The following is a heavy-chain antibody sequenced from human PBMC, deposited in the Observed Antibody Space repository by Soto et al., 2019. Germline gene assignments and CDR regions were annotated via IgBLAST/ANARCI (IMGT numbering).Heavy chain of an antibody. CDR1: GYTFTNHD. D-gene: IGHD5-12*01. CDR2: VSAYNGNP. V-gene: IGHV1-18*01. Sequence: ASVKVSCKASGYTFTNHDINWIRQAPGQGLEWMGRVSAYNGNPSYVQNLQGRVSMTTDTFTSTTYLELRSLRSDDTAVYFCARWEDSSGYSLDAFDIWGQGTMVTVSS. CDR3: ARWEDSSGYSLDAFDI. J-gene: IGHJ3*02.